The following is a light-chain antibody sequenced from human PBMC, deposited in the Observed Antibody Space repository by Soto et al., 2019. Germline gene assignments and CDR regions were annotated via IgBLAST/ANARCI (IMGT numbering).Light chain of an antibody. CDR1: QGISSY. Sequence: ASQGISSYLAWYQQKPGKAPKLLIYLASNLKSGVPSRFSGSGSGTEFTLTISSLQPDDFATYYCQHYNSYSEAFGQGTKVDIK. CDR3: QHYNSYSEA. V-gene: IGKV1-9*01. J-gene: IGKJ1*01. CDR2: LAS.